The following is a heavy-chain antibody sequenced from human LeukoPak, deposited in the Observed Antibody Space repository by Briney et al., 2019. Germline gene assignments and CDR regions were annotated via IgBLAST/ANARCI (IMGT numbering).Heavy chain of an antibody. CDR1: GFTFSSYA. D-gene: IGHD3-9*01. Sequence: GGSLRLSCAASGFTFSSYAMSWVRQAPGKGPEWVSAISGSGGSTYYADSVKGRFTISRDNSKNTLYLQMNSLRAEDTAVYYCAKSAHYDILTGYLYYYYMDVWGKGTTVTVSS. CDR3: AKSAHYDILTGYLYYYYMDV. J-gene: IGHJ6*03. CDR2: ISGSGGST. V-gene: IGHV3-23*01.